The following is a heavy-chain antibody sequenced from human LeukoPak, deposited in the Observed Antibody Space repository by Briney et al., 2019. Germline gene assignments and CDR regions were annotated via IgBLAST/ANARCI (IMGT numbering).Heavy chain of an antibody. CDR1: GYTFTSYG. Sequence: VASVKVSCMTSGYTFTSYGISWVRQAPGQGLEWMGWISAYNGNTNYAQKLQGRVTMTTDTSTSTAYMELRSLRSDDTAVYYCARGFWFGDSKWFDPWGQGTLVTVSS. J-gene: IGHJ5*02. V-gene: IGHV1-18*01. D-gene: IGHD3-10*01. CDR2: ISAYNGNT. CDR3: ARGFWFGDSKWFDP.